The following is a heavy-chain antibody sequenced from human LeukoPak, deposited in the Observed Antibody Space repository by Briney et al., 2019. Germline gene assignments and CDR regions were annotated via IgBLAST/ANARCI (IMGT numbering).Heavy chain of an antibody. CDR2: ISGSGGST. V-gene: IGHV3-23*01. D-gene: IGHD2-21*02. J-gene: IGHJ4*02. CDR1: GFTFSSYA. CDR3: AKDFVVVPGNVNYFDY. Sequence: GSLRLSCAASGFTFSSYAMSWVRQAPGKGLEWVSAISGSGGSTYYADSVKGRFTVSRDNSKNTLYVQMKSLRAEDTAVYYCAKDFVVVPGNVNYFDYWGQGTLVTVSS.